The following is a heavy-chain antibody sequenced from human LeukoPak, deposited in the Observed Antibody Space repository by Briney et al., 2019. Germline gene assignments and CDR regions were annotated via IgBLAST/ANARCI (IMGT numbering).Heavy chain of an antibody. J-gene: IGHJ4*02. Sequence: SVKVSCKASGDTFSSYAISWVRPAPGQGLEWMGGIIPIFGTANYAQKFQGRVTITADESTSTAYMELSSLRSEDTAVYYCAREGYSSSWYRYFDYWGQGTLVTVSS. CDR3: AREGYSSSWYRYFDY. CDR1: GDTFSSYA. CDR2: IIPIFGTA. D-gene: IGHD6-13*01. V-gene: IGHV1-69*13.